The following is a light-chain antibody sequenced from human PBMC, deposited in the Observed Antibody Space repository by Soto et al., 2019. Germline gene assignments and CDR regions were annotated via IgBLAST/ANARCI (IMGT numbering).Light chain of an antibody. CDR1: SSDVGGDNS. CDR3: SSFTSSMTNV. CDR2: DVT. J-gene: IGLJ1*01. Sequence: ALTQPASVSGSPGQSITISCTGTSSDVGGDNSVSWYQQHPGKAPKLILYDVTDRPSVVSYRFSGSKSGHTASLTISGLQAADEAEYFCSSFTSSMTNVFGSGTKVTVL. V-gene: IGLV2-14*01.